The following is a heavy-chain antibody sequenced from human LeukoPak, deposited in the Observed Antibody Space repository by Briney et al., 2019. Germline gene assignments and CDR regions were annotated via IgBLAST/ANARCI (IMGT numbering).Heavy chain of an antibody. CDR1: GFTFSSYS. CDR2: ISSSSSTI. Sequence: GGSLRLSCAASGFTFSSYSMNWVRQAPGKGLEWVSYISSSSSTIYYADSVKGRFTISRDNAKNSLYLQMNSLRAEDTAVYYCARDLYRGSGSYYRGATGAREPWSPSPLGYWGQGTLVTVSS. D-gene: IGHD1-26*01. V-gene: IGHV3-48*01. CDR3: ARDLYRGSGSYYRGATGAREPWSPSPLGY. J-gene: IGHJ4*02.